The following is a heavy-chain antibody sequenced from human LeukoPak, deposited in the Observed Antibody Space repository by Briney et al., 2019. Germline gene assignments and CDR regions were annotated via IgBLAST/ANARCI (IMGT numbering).Heavy chain of an antibody. D-gene: IGHD6-19*01. V-gene: IGHV1-18*01. Sequence: SVKVSCKASGYTFTSYGISWVRQAPGQGLEWMGWISAYNGSTNYAQKLQGRVTMTTDTSTSTAYMELRSLRSDDTAVYYCARDPRRQWLDPYYFDYWGQGTLVTVSS. J-gene: IGHJ4*02. CDR3: ARDPRRQWLDPYYFDY. CDR2: ISAYNGST. CDR1: GYTFTSYG.